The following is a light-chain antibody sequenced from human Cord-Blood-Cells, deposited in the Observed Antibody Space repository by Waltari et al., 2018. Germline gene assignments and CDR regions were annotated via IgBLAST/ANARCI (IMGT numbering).Light chain of an antibody. Sequence: DIQMTQSPSTLSASVGDRVTITCRASQSISCWLAWYQQKPGKAPKLLIYKASSLESGVPSRFSGSGSGTEFTLTISSLQPDDFATYYCQQGITFGQGTRLEIK. J-gene: IGKJ5*01. CDR1: QSISCW. CDR2: KAS. V-gene: IGKV1-5*03. CDR3: QQGIT.